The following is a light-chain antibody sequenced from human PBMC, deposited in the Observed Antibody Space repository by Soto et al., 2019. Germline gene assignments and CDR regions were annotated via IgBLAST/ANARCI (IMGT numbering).Light chain of an antibody. CDR3: TSYRSSTLFV. CDR1: SSDVGSYNY. CDR2: DVT. J-gene: IGLJ1*01. Sequence: QSALTQPASVSGSPGQSIAISCTGSSSDVGSYNYVSWYQQHPVKAPKLIIYDVTNRPSGVSSRFSGSKSGHTASLTISGLQAEDEADYYFTSYRSSTLFVFGTGTKLTVL. V-gene: IGLV2-14*03.